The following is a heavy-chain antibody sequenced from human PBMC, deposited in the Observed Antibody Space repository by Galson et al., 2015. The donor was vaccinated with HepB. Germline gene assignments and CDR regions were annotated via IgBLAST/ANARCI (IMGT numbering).Heavy chain of an antibody. CDR1: GFTFSSYA. J-gene: IGHJ4*02. D-gene: IGHD5-12*01. CDR2: ISSHGDST. V-gene: IGHV3-64D*06. CDR3: VKCQQGYSGYDYLDY. Sequence: SLRLSCAASGFTFSSYAMHWVRQAAGKGLDFVSAISSHGDSTYYADSVKDRFTISRDNSKNTLYLQMSSLRAEDTALYYCVKCQQGYSGYDYLDYWGQGTLVTVSS.